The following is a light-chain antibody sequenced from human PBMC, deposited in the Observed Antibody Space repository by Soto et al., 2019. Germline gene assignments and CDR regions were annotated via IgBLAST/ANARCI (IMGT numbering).Light chain of an antibody. V-gene: IGLV2-18*02. CDR3: TSYTSSSTFDV. J-gene: IGLJ2*01. Sequence: QSALTQPPSVSGSPGQSVTISCTGTSSDVDSYNRVSWFQQPPGTAPKLMIHEVSNRPSGVPDRFSGSMSGNTASLTIAGLQAEDEADYRCTSYTSSSTFDVFGGGTKVTV. CDR2: EVS. CDR1: SSDVDSYNR.